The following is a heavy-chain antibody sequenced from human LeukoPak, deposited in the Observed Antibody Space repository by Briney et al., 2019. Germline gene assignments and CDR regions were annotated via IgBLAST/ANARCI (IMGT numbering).Heavy chain of an antibody. CDR2: ISSSGGST. V-gene: IGHV3-23*01. D-gene: IGHD3-22*01. Sequence: GRFLRLSCAASGFTFSSYAMSWVRQAPGKGLEWVSAISSSGGSTYYADSVKGRLTISRDNTKKTLYMEMNGLRAEETAVYYCSKDTWAYYDSSGYYSVPDYWGQGTLVTVSS. CDR1: GFTFSSYA. J-gene: IGHJ4*02. CDR3: SKDTWAYYDSSGYYSVPDY.